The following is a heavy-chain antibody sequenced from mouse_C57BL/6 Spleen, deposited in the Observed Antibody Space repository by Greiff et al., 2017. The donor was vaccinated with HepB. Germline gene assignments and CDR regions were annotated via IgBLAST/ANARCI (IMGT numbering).Heavy chain of an antibody. CDR2: ISNGGGST. J-gene: IGHJ3*01. CDR3: ARQDYYGSSYDAWFAY. CDR1: GFTFSDYY. Sequence: EVHLVESGGGLVQPGGSLKLSCAASGFTFSDYYMYWVRQTPEKRLEWVAYISNGGGSTYYPDTVKGRFTISRDNAKNTLYLQMSRLKSEDTAMYYCARQDYYGSSYDAWFAYWGQGTLVTVSA. D-gene: IGHD1-1*01. V-gene: IGHV5-12*01.